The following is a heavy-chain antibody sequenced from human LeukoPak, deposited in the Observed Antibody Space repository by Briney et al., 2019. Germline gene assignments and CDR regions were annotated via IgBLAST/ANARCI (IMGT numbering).Heavy chain of an antibody. J-gene: IGHJ4*02. CDR3: ASDYYYDSSGLDY. CDR2: ISSSSSYI. Sequence: GGSLRLSCAASGFTFSAYNTNWVRQAPGKGLEWVSSISSSSSYIYYADSVKGRFTISRDNAKNSLYLQMNSLRAEDTAVYYCASDYYYDSSGLDYWGQGTLVTVSS. CDR1: GFTFSAYN. D-gene: IGHD3-22*01. V-gene: IGHV3-21*01.